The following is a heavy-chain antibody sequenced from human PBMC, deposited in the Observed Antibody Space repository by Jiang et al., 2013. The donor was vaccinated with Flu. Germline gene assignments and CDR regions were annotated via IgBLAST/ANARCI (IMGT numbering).Heavy chain of an antibody. J-gene: IGHJ6*04. Sequence: GLVKPSGTLSLTCAVSGASISYSHWWSWVRQSPGKGLEWIGEVFHTGSANYNPSLKSRVTISVDTSKNQFSLKLSSVTAADTAVYYCARDGRFLEWLNYGMDVWGKGTTVTVSS. CDR2: VFHTGSA. CDR1: GASISYSHW. V-gene: IGHV4-4*02. CDR3: ARDGRFLEWLNYGMDV. D-gene: IGHD3-3*01.